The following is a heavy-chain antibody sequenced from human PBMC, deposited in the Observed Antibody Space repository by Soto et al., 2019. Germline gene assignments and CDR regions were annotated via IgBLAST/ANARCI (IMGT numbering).Heavy chain of an antibody. D-gene: IGHD6-19*01. CDR1: GGSFTGFY. V-gene: IGHV4-34*01. CDR2: INHGGTA. J-gene: IGHJ6*02. CDR3: RRSSRYSTDV. Sequence: SETLSLTCAVHGGSFTGFYWDWVRQPPGKGLEWIGEINHGGTANYNPSLKSGVTISADTSKNQFSLNLISVTAADTAVYYCRRSSRYSTDVWGQGITVTVSS.